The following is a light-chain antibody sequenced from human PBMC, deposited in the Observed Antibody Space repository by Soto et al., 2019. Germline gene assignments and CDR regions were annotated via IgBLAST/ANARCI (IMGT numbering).Light chain of an antibody. CDR1: QGVSSY. CDR3: QQRSNWLT. J-gene: IGKJ4*01. V-gene: IGKV3D-11*01. Sequence: ETVLTQSPATLSLSPGERATLSCRASQGVSSYLAWYQQKPGQAPRLLIYDASNRATCIPATFSGSGPGTDLTLTISSLQLEDFALYSCQQRSNWLTFGGGTKVDIK. CDR2: DAS.